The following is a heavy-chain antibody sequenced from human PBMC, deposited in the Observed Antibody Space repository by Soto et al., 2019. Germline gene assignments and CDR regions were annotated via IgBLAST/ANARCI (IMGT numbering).Heavy chain of an antibody. Sequence: SQTLSLTCAVYGGSFSGYYWSWIRQPPGKGLEWIGEINHSGSTNYNPSLKSRVTISVDTSKNQFSLKLSSVTAADTAVYYSARGVGDTDAYYFDYWGQGTLVTVSS. CDR1: GGSFSGYY. V-gene: IGHV4-34*01. CDR2: INHSGST. CDR3: ARGVGDTDAYYFDY. J-gene: IGHJ4*02. D-gene: IGHD3-9*01.